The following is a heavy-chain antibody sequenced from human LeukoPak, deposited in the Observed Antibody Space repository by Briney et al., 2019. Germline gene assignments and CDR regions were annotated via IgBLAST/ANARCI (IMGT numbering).Heavy chain of an antibody. Sequence: SETLSLTCTVSGYSISSGHYWGWIRQPPGKGLEWIGSIYHSGSTYYNPSLKSRVTISVDTSKNQFSLRLSSVTAADTAVYYCARDATMMGNYFNYWGQGTLVTVSS. J-gene: IGHJ4*02. CDR2: IYHSGST. V-gene: IGHV4-38-2*02. CDR3: ARDATMMGNYFNY. D-gene: IGHD5-12*01. CDR1: GYSISSGHY.